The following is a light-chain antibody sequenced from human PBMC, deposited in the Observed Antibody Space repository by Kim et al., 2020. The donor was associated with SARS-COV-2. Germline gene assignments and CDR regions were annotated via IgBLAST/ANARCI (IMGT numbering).Light chain of an antibody. V-gene: IGLV2-14*04. CDR3: SSFTTSNTLV. CDR1: SSDISVYDC. Sequence: GQSITISCPGTSSDISVYDCVSWYQQHPGEAPKLIIHDVSQRPSGVSSRFSGSKSGNTASLTIFGLQAEDEADYYCSSFTTSNTLVFGGGTQLTVL. J-gene: IGLJ2*01. CDR2: DVS.